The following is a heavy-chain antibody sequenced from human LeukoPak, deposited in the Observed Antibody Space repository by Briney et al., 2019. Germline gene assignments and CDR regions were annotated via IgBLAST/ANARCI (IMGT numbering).Heavy chain of an antibody. Sequence: GASVKVSCKVSGYTLTELSMHWVRQAPGKGLEWMGGFDPEDGETIYAQKFQGRVTMTRNTSISTAYMELSSLRSEDTAVHYCARGSPEVLRYFDWLQTLYYFDYWGQGTLVTVSS. V-gene: IGHV1-24*01. CDR2: FDPEDGET. CDR1: GYTLTELS. J-gene: IGHJ4*02. CDR3: ARGSPEVLRYFDWLQTLYYFDY. D-gene: IGHD3-9*01.